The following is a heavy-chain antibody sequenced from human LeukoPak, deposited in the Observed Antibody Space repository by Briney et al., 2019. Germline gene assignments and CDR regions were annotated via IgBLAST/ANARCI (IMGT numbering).Heavy chain of an antibody. CDR1: GGSFSGYY. D-gene: IGHD1-14*01. V-gene: IGHV4-34*01. CDR2: INHSGST. Sequence: SETLSLTCAVYGGSFSGYYWSWIRQPPGKGLEWIGEINHSGSTNYNPSLKSRVTISVDTSKNQFSLKLSSVTAADTAVYYCARGRSSRNRPSLDYWGQGTLVTVSS. CDR3: ARGRSSRNRPSLDY. J-gene: IGHJ4*02.